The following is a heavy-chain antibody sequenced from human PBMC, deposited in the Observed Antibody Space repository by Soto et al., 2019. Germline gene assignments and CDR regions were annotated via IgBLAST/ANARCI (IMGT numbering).Heavy chain of an antibody. Sequence: GGSLRLSCAASGFTFSSYGMHWVRQAPGKGLEWVAVISYDGSNKYYADSVKGRFTISRDNSKNTLYLQMNSLRAEDTAVYYCAKDLGVPLDGMDVWGQGTTVTVSS. CDR3: AKDLGVPLDGMDV. V-gene: IGHV3-30*18. J-gene: IGHJ6*02. CDR1: GFTFSSYG. CDR2: ISYDGSNK. D-gene: IGHD1-26*01.